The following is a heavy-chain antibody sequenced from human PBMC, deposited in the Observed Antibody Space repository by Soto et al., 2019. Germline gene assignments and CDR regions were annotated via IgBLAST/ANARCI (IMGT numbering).Heavy chain of an antibody. J-gene: IGHJ4*02. CDR2: IFPGDSDT. CDR3: ATIYQRGTSASCYFGS. CDR1: GYSFISYW. Sequence: GESLKTSCKAPGYSFISYWIGWFRQTPGKGLGWLGIIFPGDSDTRNSPSFHGQATISADNISNTAFPHWGGLKASDSAIYYCATIYQRGTSASCYFGSWGQGTLVTVSS. V-gene: IGHV5-51*01. D-gene: IGHD2-15*01.